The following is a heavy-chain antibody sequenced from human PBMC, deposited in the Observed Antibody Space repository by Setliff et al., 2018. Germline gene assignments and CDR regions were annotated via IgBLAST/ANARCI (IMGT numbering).Heavy chain of an antibody. CDR2: ISHSGNT. V-gene: IGHV4-34*01. Sequence: NPSETLSLTCAVYGESFSGYFWSWIRQTPEKGLEWIGEISHSGNTNYNPSFKSLVTISIDTSKNQFSLKVNSVTAADTAVYFCARVLVLGYNWFDPWGQGTLVTVSS. CDR3: ARVLVLGYNWFDP. J-gene: IGHJ5*02. CDR1: GESFSGYF. D-gene: IGHD3-10*01.